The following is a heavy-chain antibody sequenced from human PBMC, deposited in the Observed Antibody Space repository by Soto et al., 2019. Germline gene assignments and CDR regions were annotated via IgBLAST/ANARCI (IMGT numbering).Heavy chain of an antibody. CDR1: GFTFSSYA. CDR2: ISYDGSNK. CDR3: ARDTCDSSTSCYAFDY. D-gene: IGHD2-2*01. V-gene: IGHV3-30-3*01. J-gene: IGHJ4*02. Sequence: QVQLVESGGGVVQPGRSLRLSCAASGFTFSSYAMHWVRQAPGKGLEWVAVISYDGSNKYYADSVKGRFTISRDNSKNTRYLQMNSLRAEDTAVYYCARDTCDSSTSCYAFDYWGQGTLVTVSS.